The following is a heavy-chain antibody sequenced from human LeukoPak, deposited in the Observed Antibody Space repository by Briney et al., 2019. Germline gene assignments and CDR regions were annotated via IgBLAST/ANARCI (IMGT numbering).Heavy chain of an antibody. CDR2: VYSRGGT. D-gene: IGHD2-15*01. J-gene: IGHJ4*02. CDR1: GGSIGGSSFY. Sequence: SETLSLTCTVSGGSIGGSSFYWGWIRQPPGEGLEWIGRVYSRGGTSYNPSVMSRVTISVDTSKNQFSLRLTSVTAADTAVYYCARHDVVIAVKRGYYFDYWGQGALVTVSS. V-gene: IGHV4-39*01. CDR3: ARHDVVIAVKRGYYFDY.